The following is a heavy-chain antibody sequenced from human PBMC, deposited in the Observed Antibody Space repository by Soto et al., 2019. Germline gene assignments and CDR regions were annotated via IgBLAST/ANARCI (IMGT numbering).Heavy chain of an antibody. V-gene: IGHV1-69*13. D-gene: IGHD3-16*02. CDR2: IIPIFGTA. J-gene: IGHJ4*02. Sequence: ASVKVSCKXSGGTFSSYAISWVRQAPGQGLEWMRGIIPIFGTANYAQKFQGRVTITADESTSTAYMELSSLRSEDTAVYYCARGYYDYVWGSYRAFDYWGQGTLVTVSS. CDR3: ARGYYDYVWGSYRAFDY. CDR1: GGTFSSYA.